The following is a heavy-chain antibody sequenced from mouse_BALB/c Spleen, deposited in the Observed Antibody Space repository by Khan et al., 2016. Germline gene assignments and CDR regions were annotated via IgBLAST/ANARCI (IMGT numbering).Heavy chain of an antibody. CDR2: IAYSGST. CDR3: AERPYYTTVFAY. J-gene: IGHJ3*01. V-gene: IGHV3-2*02. D-gene: IGHD1-1*01. Sequence: EVQLQESGPGQVTPSQSLSLTCTVTGHSITSDYTWNWIRQFPGNKLEWMGYIAYSGSTNYNPSLKSRISISRDTSKNQFFLQLSSVNTEDTATYYCAERPYYTTVFAYWGQGTLATVSA. CDR1: GHSITSDYT.